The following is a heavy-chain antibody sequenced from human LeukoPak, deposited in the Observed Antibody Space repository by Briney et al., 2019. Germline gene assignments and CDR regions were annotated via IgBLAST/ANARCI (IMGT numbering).Heavy chain of an antibody. Sequence: ASVKVSCKASGYTFTSYAMNWVRQAPGQGLEWMGWINTNTGNPTYAQGFTGRFVFSLDTSVGTAYLQISSLKAEDTAVYYCARDAKYSSGWYSWYFDLWGRGTLVTVSS. CDR1: GYTFTSYA. D-gene: IGHD6-19*01. CDR3: ARDAKYSSGWYSWYFDL. V-gene: IGHV7-4-1*02. CDR2: INTNTGNP. J-gene: IGHJ2*01.